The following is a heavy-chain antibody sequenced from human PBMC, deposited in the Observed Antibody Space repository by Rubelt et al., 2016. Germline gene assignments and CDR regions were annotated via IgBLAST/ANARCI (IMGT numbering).Heavy chain of an antibody. J-gene: IGHJ4*02. D-gene: IGHD1-26*01. Sequence: EVQLVQSGAEVKKPGESLRISCKGSGYTFTNHWISWVRQMPGKGLEWMGRIDPSDSYTNYNPSLLGHVTISVDKSISTAYLQRSSLQASDTAMYYCARRNSGTYSPFDYWGQGTMVTVSP. CDR2: IDPSDSYT. CDR1: GYTFTNHW. CDR3: ARRNSGTYSPFDY. V-gene: IGHV5-10-1*01.